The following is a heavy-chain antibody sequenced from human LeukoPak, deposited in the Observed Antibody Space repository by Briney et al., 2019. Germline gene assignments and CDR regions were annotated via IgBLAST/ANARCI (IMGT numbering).Heavy chain of an antibody. J-gene: IGHJ3*02. CDR3: ARESGAAPAFDI. CDR1: GYTFTDSY. CDR2: INPETFKV. D-gene: IGHD1-26*01. Sequence: ASVKVSCKASGYTFTDSYIHWVRQAPGQGLEWLGWINPETFKVEYAERFQGRVTMTRDTSISTAYMELSSPRSEDTAVYFCARESGAAPAFDIWGQGTLVTVSS. V-gene: IGHV1-2*02.